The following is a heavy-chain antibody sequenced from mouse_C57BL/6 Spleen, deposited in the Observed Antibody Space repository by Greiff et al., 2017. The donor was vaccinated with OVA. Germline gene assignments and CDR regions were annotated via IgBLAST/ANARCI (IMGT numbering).Heavy chain of an antibody. Sequence: QVQLKESGPELVKPGASVKISCKASGYAFSSSWMNWVKQRPGKGLEWIGRIYPGDGDTNYNGKFKGKATLTADKSSSTAYMHLSSLTSEDSAVYFCARSLYYYGSSYGFDYWGQGTTLTVSS. CDR3: ARSLYYYGSSYGFDY. CDR2: IYPGDGDT. V-gene: IGHV1-82*01. D-gene: IGHD1-1*01. J-gene: IGHJ2*01. CDR1: GYAFSSSW.